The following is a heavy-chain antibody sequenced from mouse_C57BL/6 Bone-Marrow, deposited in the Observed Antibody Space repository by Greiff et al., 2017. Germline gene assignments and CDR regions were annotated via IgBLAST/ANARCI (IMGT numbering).Heavy chain of an antibody. D-gene: IGHD2-1*01. Sequence: EVNVVESGGGLVKPGGSLKLSCAASGFTFSSYTMSWVRQTPEKRLEWVATISGGGGNTYYPDSVKGRFTISRDNAKNTLYLQMSSLRSEDTALYYCATPGGNSPVAYWGQGTLVTVSA. CDR1: GFTFSSYT. CDR2: ISGGGGNT. CDR3: ATPGGNSPVAY. J-gene: IGHJ3*01. V-gene: IGHV5-9*01.